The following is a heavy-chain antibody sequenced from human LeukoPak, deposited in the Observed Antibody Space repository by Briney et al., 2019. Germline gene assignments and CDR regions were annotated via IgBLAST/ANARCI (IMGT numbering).Heavy chain of an antibody. CDR2: ISYDGRNK. Sequence: GGSLRLSCAASGFTFSNYGMHWVRQAPGKGLEWVAVISYDGRNKFYGDSVKGRFTISRDNSKNTLDLQMSSRRPEDMAVYYCAKYGESSGYDLGSWGQGTLVSVSS. CDR3: AKYGESSGYDLGS. J-gene: IGHJ5*02. V-gene: IGHV3-30*18. CDR1: GFTFSNYG. D-gene: IGHD5-12*01.